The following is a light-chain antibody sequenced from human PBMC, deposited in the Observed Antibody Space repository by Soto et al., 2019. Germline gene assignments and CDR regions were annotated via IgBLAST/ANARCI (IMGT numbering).Light chain of an antibody. CDR3: QHYGASPFT. J-gene: IGKJ4*01. CDR1: QSVSSDY. V-gene: IGKV3-20*01. CDR2: RAS. Sequence: EIVLKQSPGTLSLSPGDRATLSCRASQSVSSDYVAWYQQKPGQTPNVLIYRASIRATGIPDRFSGRGSGTDFTLTISRLEPEDFAVYYCQHYGASPFTCGGGTKVEIK.